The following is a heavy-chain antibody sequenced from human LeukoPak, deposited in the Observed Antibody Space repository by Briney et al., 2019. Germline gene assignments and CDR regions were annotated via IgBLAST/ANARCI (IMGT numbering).Heavy chain of an antibody. V-gene: IGHV1-24*01. J-gene: IGHJ6*03. CDR1: GYTLTELS. CDR2: FDPEDGET. Sequence: ASVKVSCKVSGYTLTELSMHWVRQAPGKGLEWMGGFDPEDGETIYAQKFQGRVTITADESTSTAYMELSSLRSEDTAVYYCARSAPGPTGYYYYYMDVWGKGTTVTVSS. CDR3: ARSAPGPTGYYYYYMDV.